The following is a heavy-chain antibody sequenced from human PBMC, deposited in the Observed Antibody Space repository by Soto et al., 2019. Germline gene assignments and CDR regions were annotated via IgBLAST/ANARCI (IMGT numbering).Heavy chain of an antibody. CDR2: IIPILGIA. V-gene: IGHV1-69*04. CDR3: AREPVLYYDFDAFDI. J-gene: IGHJ3*02. Sequence: ASVKVSCKASGGTFSSYTISWVRQAPGQGLEWMGRIIPILGIANYAQKFQGRVTITADKSTSTAYMELSSLRSEDTAVYYCAREPVLYYDFDAFDIWGQGTMVTVSS. D-gene: IGHD3-3*01. CDR1: GGTFSSYT.